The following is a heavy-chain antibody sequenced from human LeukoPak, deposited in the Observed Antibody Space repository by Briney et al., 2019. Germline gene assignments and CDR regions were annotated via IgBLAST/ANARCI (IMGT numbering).Heavy chain of an antibody. CDR3: AKGDYSSGWGY. V-gene: IGHV3-23*01. CDR2: ISGSGGST. Sequence: GGSLRLSCAASGLTFSSYAMSWARQAPGQGLEWVSAISGSGGSTYYADSVKGRFTISRDNSKNTLYLQMNSLRAEDTAVYYCAKGDYSSGWGYWGQGTLVTVSS. CDR1: GLTFSSYA. J-gene: IGHJ4*02. D-gene: IGHD6-19*01.